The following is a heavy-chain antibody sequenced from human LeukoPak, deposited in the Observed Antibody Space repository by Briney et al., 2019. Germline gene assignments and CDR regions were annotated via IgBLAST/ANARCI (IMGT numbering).Heavy chain of an antibody. Sequence: SETLSLTCTVSGDSISDDYYTWMRQPAGKGLEWIGRIHSGGTTNYNPSLMSRVTLSIDKSKKHISLRLTSVTAADTALYYCARDNGSGYTRGYEHYYYYLDVWGKGTTVTVSS. CDR1: GDSISDDY. D-gene: IGHD2-2*01. CDR2: IHSGGTT. V-gene: IGHV4-4*07. J-gene: IGHJ6*03. CDR3: ARDNGSGYTRGYEHYYYYLDV.